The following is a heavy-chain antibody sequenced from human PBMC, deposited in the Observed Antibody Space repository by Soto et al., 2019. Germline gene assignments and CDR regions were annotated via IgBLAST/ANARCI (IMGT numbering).Heavy chain of an antibody. Sequence: PSETLSLTCAVYGGSFSGYYWSWIRQPPGKGLEWIGEINHSGSTNYNPSLKSRVTISVDTSKNQFSLKLSSVTAADTAVYYCARGRGIAAADNYYYYYMDVWGKGTTVTVSS. CDR3: ARGRGIAAADNYYYYYMDV. CDR1: GGSFSGYY. D-gene: IGHD6-13*01. J-gene: IGHJ6*03. CDR2: INHSGST. V-gene: IGHV4-34*01.